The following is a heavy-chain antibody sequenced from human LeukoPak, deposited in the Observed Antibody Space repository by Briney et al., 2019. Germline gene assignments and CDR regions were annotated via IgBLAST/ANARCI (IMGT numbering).Heavy chain of an antibody. CDR3: ARGLSLLWFRELLSNGTKFLKANWFDP. Sequence: ASVKVSCKASGYTFTGYYMHWVRQAPGQGLEWMGWINPNSGGTNYAQKFQDRVTMTRDTSISTAYMELSRLRSDDTAVYYCARGLSLLWFRELLSNGTKFLKANWFDPWGQGTLVTVSS. CDR1: GYTFTGYY. V-gene: IGHV1-2*02. J-gene: IGHJ5*02. D-gene: IGHD3-10*01. CDR2: INPNSGGT.